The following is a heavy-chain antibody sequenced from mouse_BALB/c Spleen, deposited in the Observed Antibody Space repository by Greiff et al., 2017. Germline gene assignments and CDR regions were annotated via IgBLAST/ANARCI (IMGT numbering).Heavy chain of an antibody. CDR2: SRNKANDYTT. J-gene: IGHJ4*01. CDR1: GFTFSDFY. D-gene: IGHD2-2*01. CDR3: ARSIYYGYPYAMDY. Sequence: EVQGVESGGGLVQPGGSLRLSCATSGFTFSDFYMEWVRQPPGKRLEWIAASRNKANDYTTEYSASVKGRFIVSRDTSQSILYLQMNALRAEDTAIYYCARSIYYGYPYAMDYWGQGTSVTVSS. V-gene: IGHV7-1*02.